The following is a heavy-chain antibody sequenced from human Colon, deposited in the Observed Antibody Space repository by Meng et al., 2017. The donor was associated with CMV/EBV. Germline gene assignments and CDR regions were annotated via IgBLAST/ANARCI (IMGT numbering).Heavy chain of an antibody. CDR2: INSDGRSI. D-gene: IGHD2-2*01. CDR1: GFTFRTYW. CDR3: VRDPCTSCYDHNGFDS. V-gene: IGHV3-74*03. J-gene: IGHJ5*01. Sequence: GESLKISCAASGFTFRTYWMHWVRQAPGKGLVWVSRINSDGRSITYADAVKGRFTISRDNAKNTLYLQMNSLKAEDTAVYYCVRDPCTSCYDHNGFDSWGQGTLVTVSS.